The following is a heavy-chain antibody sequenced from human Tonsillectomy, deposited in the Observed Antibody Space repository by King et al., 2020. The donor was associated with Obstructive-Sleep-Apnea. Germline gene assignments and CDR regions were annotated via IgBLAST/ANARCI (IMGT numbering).Heavy chain of an antibody. CDR3: ARAHLDIVVVPAAYNFDY. V-gene: IGHV3-48*04. Sequence: VQLVESGGGLVQPGGSLRLSCAASGFTFSRYSMIWVRQAPGKGLEWLSYISSGISTIYYADSVKGRFTISRDNAKNSLYLQVNSLRAEDTAVYYCARAHLDIVVVPAAYNFDYWGQGTLVTVSS. J-gene: IGHJ4*02. CDR1: GFTFSRYS. D-gene: IGHD2-2*01. CDR2: ISSGISTI.